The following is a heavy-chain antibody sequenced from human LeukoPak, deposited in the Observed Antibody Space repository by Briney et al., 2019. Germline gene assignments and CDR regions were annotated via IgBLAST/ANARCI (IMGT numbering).Heavy chain of an antibody. CDR1: GFTFSSYS. CDR3: AKDHKAPYYYDSSGYYSLDY. D-gene: IGHD3-22*01. Sequence: PGGSLRLSCAASGFTFSSYSMNWVRQAPGKGLEWVSYISSSSSTIYYADSVKGRFTISRDNAKNSLYLQMNSLRAEDTAVYYCAKDHKAPYYYDSSGYYSLDYWGQGTLVTVSS. CDR2: ISSSSSTI. V-gene: IGHV3-48*01. J-gene: IGHJ4*02.